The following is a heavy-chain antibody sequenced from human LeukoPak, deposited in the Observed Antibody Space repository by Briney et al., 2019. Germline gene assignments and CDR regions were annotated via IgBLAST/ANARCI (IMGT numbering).Heavy chain of an antibody. CDR2: ISSSSSYI. D-gene: IGHD6-19*01. V-gene: IGHV3-21*01. CDR1: GFTFSSYS. J-gene: IGHJ3*02. Sequence: GGSLRLSCAASGFTFSSYSMNWVRQAPGKGLEWVSSISSSSSYIYYADSVKGRFTISRDNAKNSLYLQMNSLRAEDTAVYYCARVGPYSSGWYGAFDIWGQGTMVTVSP. CDR3: ARVGPYSSGWYGAFDI.